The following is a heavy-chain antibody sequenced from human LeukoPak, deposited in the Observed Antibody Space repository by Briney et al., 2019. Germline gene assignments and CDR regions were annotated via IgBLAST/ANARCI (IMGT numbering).Heavy chain of an antibody. V-gene: IGHV4-59*01. CDR2: IYYSGTT. D-gene: IGHD2-2*02. CDR1: GGSISNYY. CDR3: ARRVKRAYTT. Sequence: ASETLSLTCTVSGGSISNYYWIWIRQPPGKGLEWIGYIYYSGTTSYNPSLKSRVTISGDTSKNQFSLKLSSVTAADTAVYYCARRVKRAYTTWGQGTLVTVSS. J-gene: IGHJ5*02.